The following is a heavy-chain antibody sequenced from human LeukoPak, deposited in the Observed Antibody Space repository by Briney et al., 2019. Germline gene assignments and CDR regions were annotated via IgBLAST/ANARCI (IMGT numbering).Heavy chain of an antibody. CDR1: GFTFAGYA. Sequence: GGSLRLSCAASGFTFAGYAMTWVRQAPGKGLEWVSSITGSAARTYYADSVKGRFTISRDNSKNTLYLQMSSLRAEDTALYYCAKHYGATSTWFDPWGLGTLVTVSS. CDR2: ITGSAART. V-gene: IGHV3-23*01. J-gene: IGHJ5*02. CDR3: AKHYGATSTWFDP. D-gene: IGHD4/OR15-4a*01.